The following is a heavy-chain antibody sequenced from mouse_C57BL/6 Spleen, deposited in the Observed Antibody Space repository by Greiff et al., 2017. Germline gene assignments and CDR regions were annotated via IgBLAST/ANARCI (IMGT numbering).Heavy chain of an antibody. J-gene: IGHJ2*01. V-gene: IGHV5-4*01. D-gene: IGHD4-1*01. CDR3: ARDSVGHFDY. CDR1: GFTFSSYA. CDR2: ISDGGSYT. Sequence: EVKLVESGGGLVQPGGSLKLSCAASGFTFSSYAMSWVRQTPEQRLDWVATISDGGSYTYYPDNVKGRFTISRDKSKNNLYLQMSHLKSEDTAMYYCARDSVGHFDYWGQGTTLTVSS.